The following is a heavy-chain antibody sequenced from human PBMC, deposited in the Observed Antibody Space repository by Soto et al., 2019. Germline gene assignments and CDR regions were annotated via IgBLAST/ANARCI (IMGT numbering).Heavy chain of an antibody. D-gene: IGHD2-2*01. CDR1: GYTFTSYD. CDR2: VTPNSGNT. J-gene: IGHJ6*02. CDR3: ARMIWDCTTTSCSGYYYGLDV. V-gene: IGHV1-8*01. Sequence: GASVKVSCKASGYTFTSYDINWVRQATGQGLEWMGWVTPNSGNTGYAQKFQGRVTMTRSTSMSTAYMELSSLKSEDTAVYYCARMIWDCTTTSCSGYYYGLDVWGQGTTVTVSS.